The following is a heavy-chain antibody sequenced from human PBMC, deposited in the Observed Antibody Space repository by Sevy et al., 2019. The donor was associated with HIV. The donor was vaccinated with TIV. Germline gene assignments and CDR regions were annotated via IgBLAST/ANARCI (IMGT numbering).Heavy chain of an antibody. CDR1: GFTFSSDA. J-gene: IGHJ6*02. CDR3: AKSPSSGGGSCYRYYYYGMDV. V-gene: IGHV3-23*01. CDR2: ISGSGGST. D-gene: IGHD2-15*01. Sequence: GGSLRLSCAASGFTFSSDAMSWVRQAPGKGLEWVSAISGSGGSTYYADSVKGRFTISRDNSKNTLYLQMNSLRAEDTALYYCAKSPSSGGGSCYRYYYYGMDVWGQGTTVTVSS.